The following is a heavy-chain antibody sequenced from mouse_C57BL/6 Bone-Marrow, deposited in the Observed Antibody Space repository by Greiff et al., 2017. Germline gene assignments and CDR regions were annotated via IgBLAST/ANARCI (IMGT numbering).Heavy chain of an antibody. V-gene: IGHV1-4*01. D-gene: IGHD1-1*01. CDR1: GYTFTSYT. CDR2: INPSSGYT. J-gene: IGHJ4*01. Sequence: VQLQQSGAELARPGASVKMSCKASGYTFTSYTMHWVKQRPGQGLEWIGYINPSSGYTKYNQKFKDKATLTADKSSSTAYMQLSSLTSEDSAVYYCAPLRDYYAMDYWGQGTSVNVST. CDR3: APLRDYYAMDY.